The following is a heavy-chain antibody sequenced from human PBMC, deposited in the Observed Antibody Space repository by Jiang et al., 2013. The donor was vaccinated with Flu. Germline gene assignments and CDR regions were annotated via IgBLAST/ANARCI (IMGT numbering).Heavy chain of an antibody. CDR2: ISGDGGDT. V-gene: IGHV3-23*01. CDR3: AKVPQFARIRHFDY. CDR1: GFTFISYA. D-gene: IGHD1-14*01. J-gene: IGHJ4*02. Sequence: VQLLESGGGLVQPGGSLRLSCAASGFTFISYAMSWVRQAPGKGLEWVSSISGDGGDTYYAASVKGRFTISRDNSKNTLYLQMSSLKAEDTAVFYCAKVPQFARIRHFDYWGQGALVTVS.